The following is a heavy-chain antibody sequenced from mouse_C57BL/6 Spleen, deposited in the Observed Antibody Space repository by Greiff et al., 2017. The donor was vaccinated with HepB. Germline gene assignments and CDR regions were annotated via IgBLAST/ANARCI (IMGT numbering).Heavy chain of an antibody. CDR3: ARSRVDYDGAWFAY. Sequence: QVQLQQSGAELLKPGASVKLSCKATGYTFTGYWIEWVKQRPGHGLEWIGEILPGSGSTNYNEKFKGKATFTSDTYSNTAYMQLSSLTTEDSAIYFGARSRVDYDGAWFAYWGQGTLVTVSA. J-gene: IGHJ3*01. CDR2: ILPGSGST. V-gene: IGHV1-9*01. CDR1: GYTFTGYW. D-gene: IGHD2-4*01.